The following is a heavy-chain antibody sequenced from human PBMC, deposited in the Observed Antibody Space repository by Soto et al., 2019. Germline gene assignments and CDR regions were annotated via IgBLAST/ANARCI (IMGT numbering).Heavy chain of an antibody. D-gene: IGHD2-15*01. CDR3: ARVAPDKDIVVEVDATTHWYFEL. J-gene: IGHJ2*01. CDR2: IIPIFGTA. Sequence: QVQLVQSGAEVKKPGSSVKVSCKASGGTFSSYAISWVRQAPGQGLEWMGGIIPIFGTANYAQKVQGRVTITADESTGTAYMEMSSLRSEATAVYYWARVAPDKDIVVEVDATTHWYFELWGRGTQVTVSS. V-gene: IGHV1-69*01. CDR1: GGTFSSYA.